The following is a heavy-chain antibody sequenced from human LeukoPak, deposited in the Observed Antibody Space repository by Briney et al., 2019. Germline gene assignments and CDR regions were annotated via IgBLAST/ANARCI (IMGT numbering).Heavy chain of an antibody. D-gene: IGHD3-22*01. CDR1: GFTFSSYG. CDR2: IIGSGYST. Sequence: PGGSLRLSCAASGFTFSSYGMSWVRQAPGKGLQWVSVIIGSGYSTYYADSVKGRFTISRDNSRNTLYLQINSLRAEDTAVYYCARWYYYETSGLYYGSFDNWGQGTLVTVSS. V-gene: IGHV3-23*01. CDR3: ARWYYYETSGLYYGSFDN. J-gene: IGHJ5*02.